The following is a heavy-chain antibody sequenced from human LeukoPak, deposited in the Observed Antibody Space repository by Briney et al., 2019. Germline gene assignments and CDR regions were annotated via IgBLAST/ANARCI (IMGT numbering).Heavy chain of an antibody. J-gene: IGHJ5*02. CDR3: ARHDYVWGSYRYYNWFDP. D-gene: IGHD3-16*02. CDR1: GYTFTGYY. Sequence: ASVKVSCKASGYTFTGYYIHWVRQAPGQGLEWMGWINPNSGGTNYAQKFQGRVTMTRDTSISTAYMELSRLRSDDTAVYYCARHDYVWGSYRYYNWFDPWGQGTLVTVSS. V-gene: IGHV1-2*02. CDR2: INPNSGGT.